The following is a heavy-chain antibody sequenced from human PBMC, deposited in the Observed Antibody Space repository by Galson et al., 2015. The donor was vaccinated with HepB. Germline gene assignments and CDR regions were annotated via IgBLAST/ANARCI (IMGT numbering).Heavy chain of an antibody. CDR2: MNPNSGNT. D-gene: IGHD3-22*01. CDR1: GYTFSSYD. V-gene: IGHV1-8*01. CDR3: ARAETYNDDSSGYYPDY. J-gene: IGHJ4*02. Sequence: SVKVSCKASGYTFSSYDINWVRQATGQGLEWMGWMNPNSGNTGYAQNFQGRVTMTRNTSISTAYMELSSLRSEDTAVYYCARAETYNDDSSGYYPDYWGQGTLVTVSS.